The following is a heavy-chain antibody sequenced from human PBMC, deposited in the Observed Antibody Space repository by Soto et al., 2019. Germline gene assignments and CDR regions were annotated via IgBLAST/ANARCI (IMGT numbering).Heavy chain of an antibody. CDR2: IYYSGST. J-gene: IGHJ6*02. CDR1: GGSISSYY. CDR3: ARETLEDGMHV. Sequence: PSETLSLTCTVSGGSISSYYWSWIRQPPGKGLEWIGYIYYSGSTNYNPSLKSRVTISVDTSKNQFSLKLSSVTAADTAVYYCARETLEDGMHVWGQGTTVTVSS. D-gene: IGHD1-1*01. V-gene: IGHV4-59*01.